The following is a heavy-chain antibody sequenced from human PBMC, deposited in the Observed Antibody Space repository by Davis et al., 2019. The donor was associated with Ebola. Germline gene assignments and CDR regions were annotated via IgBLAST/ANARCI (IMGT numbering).Heavy chain of an antibody. D-gene: IGHD6-19*01. J-gene: IGHJ4*02. CDR3: ARDSSGWYYFDY. V-gene: IGHV3-23*01. CDR1: GFTFSSYA. CDR2: ISGSGGST. Sequence: GESLKISCAASGFTFSSYAMSWVRQAPGKGLEWVSAISGSGGSTYYADSVKGRFTISRDNSKNTLSLQMNSLRAEDTAVYYCARDSSGWYYFDYWGQGTLVTVSS.